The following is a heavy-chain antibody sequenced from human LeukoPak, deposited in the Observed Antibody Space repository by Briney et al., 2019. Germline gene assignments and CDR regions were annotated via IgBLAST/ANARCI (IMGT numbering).Heavy chain of an antibody. CDR1: GYTFTIYG. CDR3: ATVAGHFDY. CDR2: ISAYNGNT. Sequence: ASVTVSCTASGYTFTIYGISWVRQAPGQGLEWMGWISAYNGNTNYTQKLQGRGTMTTDTATSTAYMELRSLRSDDTAVYYCATVAGHFDYWGQGTLVTVSS. D-gene: IGHD6-19*01. J-gene: IGHJ4*02. V-gene: IGHV1-18*01.